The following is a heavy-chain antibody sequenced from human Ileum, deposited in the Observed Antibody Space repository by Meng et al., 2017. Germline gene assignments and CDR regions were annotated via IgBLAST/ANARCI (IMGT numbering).Heavy chain of an antibody. CDR3: ARLLSQYYYDERRDFDY. J-gene: IGHJ4*02. D-gene: IGHD3-22*01. V-gene: IGHV1-18*01. CDR1: GYTFTSYD. Sequence: ASVKVSCKASGYTFTSYDISWVRQAPGQGLEWMGWISPYNGDTNYAQKLQGRVTMTTDTSTSTAYMELRSLRSDDPAVDYCARLLSQYYYDERRDFDYWGQGTLVTVSS. CDR2: ISPYNGDT.